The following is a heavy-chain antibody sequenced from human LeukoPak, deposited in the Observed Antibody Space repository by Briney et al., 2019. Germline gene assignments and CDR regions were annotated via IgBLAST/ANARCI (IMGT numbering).Heavy chain of an antibody. J-gene: IGHJ4*02. D-gene: IGHD2-15*01. V-gene: IGHV3-33*01. CDR3: ARAVGPFDY. Sequence: GGSLRPSCAASGFTFSTYGMHWVRQAPGKGLEWVSVIWNDGSNKYYADSVKGRFTISRDNSRNTLYLQMNSLRVEDAAVYYCARAVGPFDYWGQGTLVTVSS. CDR2: IWNDGSNK. CDR1: GFTFSTYG.